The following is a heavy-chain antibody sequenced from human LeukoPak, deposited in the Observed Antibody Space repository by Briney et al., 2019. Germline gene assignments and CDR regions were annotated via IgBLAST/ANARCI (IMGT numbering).Heavy chain of an antibody. D-gene: IGHD3-9*01. CDR1: GASISSSSYY. CDR2: IYYSGST. CDR3: ARQDYDILTGYYPFDY. V-gene: IGHV4-39*01. Sequence: SETLSLTCTVSGASISSSSYYWGWIRQPPGKGLEWIGSIYYSGSTYYNSSLKSRVTISVDTSKNQFSLKLSSVTATDTAVYYCARQDYDILTGYYPFDYWGQGTLVTVSS. J-gene: IGHJ4*02.